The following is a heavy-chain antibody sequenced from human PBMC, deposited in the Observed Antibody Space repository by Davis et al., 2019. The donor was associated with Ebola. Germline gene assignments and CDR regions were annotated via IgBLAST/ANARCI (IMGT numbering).Heavy chain of an antibody. CDR1: GGTFSSYA. D-gene: IGHD5-12*01. Sequence: ASVKVSCKASGGTFSSYAISWVRQAPGQGLEWMGWISAYNGNTGYAQKFQGRVTMTRNTSISTAYMELSSLRSEDTAVYYCATSRGEYSGYAYYYYGMDVWGQGTTVTVSS. CDR3: ATSRGEYSGYAYYYYGMDV. J-gene: IGHJ6*02. V-gene: IGHV1-8*02. CDR2: ISAYNGNT.